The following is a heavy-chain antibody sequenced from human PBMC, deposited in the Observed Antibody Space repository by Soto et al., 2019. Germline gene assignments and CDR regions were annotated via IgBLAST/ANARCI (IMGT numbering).Heavy chain of an antibody. D-gene: IGHD5-18*01. J-gene: IGHJ4*01. CDR1: GGSLSNYY. CDR3: ARSPLTHSYAQFDS. CDR2: IYTVGST. V-gene: IGHV4-4*07. Sequence: PSETLSLTCTVSGGSLSNYYWSWIRQPAGKALEWIGRIYTVGSTNYNPSLKSRVTMSIDTSKNQFSLRLTSATAADTAVYFCARSPLTHSYAQFDSWGQGSLVTAPQ.